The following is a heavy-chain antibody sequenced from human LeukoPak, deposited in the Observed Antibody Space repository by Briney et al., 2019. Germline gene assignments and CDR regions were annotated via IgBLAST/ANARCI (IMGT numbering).Heavy chain of an antibody. V-gene: IGHV4-4*07. CDR2: VYTRGSP. J-gene: IGHJ4*02. D-gene: IGHD3-10*01. CDR1: GGSISSSY. CDR3: ARGTLISFGDQADAFDH. Sequence: SETLSLTCTVSGGSISSSYWSWIRQSAGKGLEWIGRVYTRGSPNHNPSLQSRITLSIDKSRNQFSLKLTSVTAADTAVYYCARGTLISFGDQADAFDHWGQGTLVTVSS.